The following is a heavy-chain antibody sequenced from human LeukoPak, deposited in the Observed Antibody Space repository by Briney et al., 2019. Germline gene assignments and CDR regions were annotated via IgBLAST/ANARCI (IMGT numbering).Heavy chain of an antibody. CDR3: ATNGPISNFDY. D-gene: IGHD3-3*02. CDR1: GGSFSGYY. Sequence: TLSLTCAVXGGSFSGYYWSWIRQPPGKGLEWIGEINHSGSTNYNPSLKSRVTISVDTSKNQFSLKLSSVTAADTAVYYCATNGPISNFDYWGQGTLVTVSS. V-gene: IGHV4-34*01. CDR2: INHSGST. J-gene: IGHJ4*02.